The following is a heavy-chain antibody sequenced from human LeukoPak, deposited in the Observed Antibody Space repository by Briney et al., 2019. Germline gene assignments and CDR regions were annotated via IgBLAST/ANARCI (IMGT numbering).Heavy chain of an antibody. Sequence: GGSLRLSCAASGFTFSSYEMNWVRQAPGKGLEWVSYISSSGSTIYYADSVKGRFTISRDNAKNSLYLQMNSLRAEDTAVFYCAKKAAPAGAFDIWGQGTMVTVSS. J-gene: IGHJ3*02. D-gene: IGHD2-15*01. V-gene: IGHV3-48*03. CDR1: GFTFSSYE. CDR3: AKKAAPAGAFDI. CDR2: ISSSGSTI.